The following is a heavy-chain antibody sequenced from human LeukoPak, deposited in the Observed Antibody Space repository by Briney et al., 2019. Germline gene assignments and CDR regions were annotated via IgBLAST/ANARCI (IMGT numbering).Heavy chain of an antibody. CDR2: IFHSGST. D-gene: IGHD3-3*01. J-gene: IGHJ4*02. CDR3: ARAGTYPYYDFWGGYYTTFDY. V-gene: IGHV4-34*12. CDR1: GGSFSGYY. Sequence: SETLSLTCAVYGGSFSGYYWSWIRQPPGKGLEWIGSIFHSGSTSYNPSLKSRVTISVDTSRNQFSLKLSSVTAADTAVYYCARAGTYPYYDFWGGYYTTFDYWGQGTLVTVSS.